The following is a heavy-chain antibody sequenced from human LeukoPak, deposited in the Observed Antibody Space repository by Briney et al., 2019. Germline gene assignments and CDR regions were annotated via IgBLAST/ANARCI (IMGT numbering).Heavy chain of an antibody. J-gene: IGHJ6*03. D-gene: IGHD4-11*01. CDR3: ARGRVSSSTWYSTYYYYFYMAV. V-gene: IGHV4-59*01. Sequence: SETLSLTCTVSGGSITMYYWTWIRQPPGKGLEWIGYVDHTGSTNFNPSLNGRVSISRDTSKNLFSLSLRSVTAAATAVYFCARGRVSSSTWYSTYYYYFYMAVWGKGTTVTVSS. CDR2: VDHTGST. CDR1: GGSITMYY.